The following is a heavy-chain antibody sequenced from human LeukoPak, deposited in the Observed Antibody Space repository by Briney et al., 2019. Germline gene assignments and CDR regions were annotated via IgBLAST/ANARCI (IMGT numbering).Heavy chain of an antibody. CDR2: IKQDGSEK. CDR1: GFTCSSYW. Sequence: GGSLRLSCAPSGFTCSSYWMSWVRQAPGKGLEWVANIKQDGSEKYYVDSVKGRFTISRDNAKNSLYLQMNSLRAEDTAVYYCARKAYGLDVWGKGTTVTVSS. V-gene: IGHV3-7*03. J-gene: IGHJ6*04. CDR3: ARKAYGLDV.